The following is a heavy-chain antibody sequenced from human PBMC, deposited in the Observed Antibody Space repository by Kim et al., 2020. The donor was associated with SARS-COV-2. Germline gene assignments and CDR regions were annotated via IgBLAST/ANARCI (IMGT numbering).Heavy chain of an antibody. CDR1: GFTFTNAW. CDR2: IKTETDGGTT. Sequence: GGSLRLSCAASGFTFTNAWMSWVRQAPGKGLEWVGRIKTETDGGTTDYAAPVKGRFTISRDDSKRMVYLQMNSLKTEDTAVYYCTTDPLWEPDFDYWGQGTLVTVSS. CDR3: TTDPLWEPDFDY. V-gene: IGHV3-15*01. J-gene: IGHJ4*02. D-gene: IGHD1-26*01.